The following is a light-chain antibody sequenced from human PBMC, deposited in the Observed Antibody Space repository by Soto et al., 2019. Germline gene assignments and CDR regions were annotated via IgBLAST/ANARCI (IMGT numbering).Light chain of an antibody. J-gene: IGKJ5*01. CDR1: QSVSNNY. V-gene: IGKV3-20*01. CDR2: GAS. CDR3: QQYSKSPIT. Sequence: EIVLTQSPGTLSLSPGERATLSCRASQSVSNNYLAWYQQKPGQAPRLLIYGASNRATGIPDRFSGSGTGTDFTLTISRVEPEDVAIYYCQQYSKSPITFGQGTRLEIK.